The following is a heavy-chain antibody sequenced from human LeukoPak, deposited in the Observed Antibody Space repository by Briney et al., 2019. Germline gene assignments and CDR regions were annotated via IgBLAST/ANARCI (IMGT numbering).Heavy chain of an antibody. CDR1: RFTFSTYS. CDR3: ARDSSGWSRDY. J-gene: IGHJ4*02. V-gene: IGHV3-21*01. D-gene: IGHD3-10*01. Sequence: PGGSLRLSCAASRFTFSTYSMNWVRQAPGKGLEWVSSITSSRTYIYYADSVKGRFTISRDNAKNALYLQMNSLRAEDTAVYYCARDSSGWSRDYWGQGTLVTVSS. CDR2: ITSSRTYI.